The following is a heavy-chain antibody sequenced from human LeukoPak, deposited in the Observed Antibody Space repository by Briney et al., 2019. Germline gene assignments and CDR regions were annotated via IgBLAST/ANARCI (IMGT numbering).Heavy chain of an antibody. CDR2: IYYSGST. V-gene: IGHV4-61*01. CDR1: GGFVSSGSYY. D-gene: IGHD5-18*01. CDR3: ARVGYSYGSYYFDY. J-gene: IGHJ4*02. Sequence: SETLSLTCTVSGGFVSSGSYYWSWIRQPPGKGLEWIGYIYYSGSTNYNPSLKSRVTISVDTSKNQFSLKLSSVTAADTAVYYCARVGYSYGSYYFDYWGQGTLVTVSS.